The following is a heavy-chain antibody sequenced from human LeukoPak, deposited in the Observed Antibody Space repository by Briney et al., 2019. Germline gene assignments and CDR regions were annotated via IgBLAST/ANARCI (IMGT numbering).Heavy chain of an antibody. J-gene: IGHJ4*02. Sequence: PSETLSLTCTVSGGSISSYYWNWIRQPPGKGLEWIGYIYYSGSTNYNPSLKSRVTISVDTSKNQFSLKLNSVTAADTAVYYCARVYDGVPDYWGQGTLVTVSS. CDR3: ARVYDGVPDY. CDR1: GGSISSYY. D-gene: IGHD2/OR15-2a*01. V-gene: IGHV4-59*01. CDR2: IYYSGST.